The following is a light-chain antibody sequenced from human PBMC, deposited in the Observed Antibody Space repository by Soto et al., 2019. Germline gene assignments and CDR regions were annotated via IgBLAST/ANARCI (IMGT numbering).Light chain of an antibody. CDR3: QQYSTTPWT. Sequence: DIVMTQSPASLAVSLCERATIFCKSGQAILSTSTNKDSLAWYQQKPGQPPKLLIYWASTRDSGVPDRFSGGGTGTDFTLTISSLQAEDAAVYYCQQYSTTPWTFGQGTKVDIK. J-gene: IGKJ1*01. CDR2: WAS. V-gene: IGKV4-1*01. CDR1: QAILSTSTNKDS.